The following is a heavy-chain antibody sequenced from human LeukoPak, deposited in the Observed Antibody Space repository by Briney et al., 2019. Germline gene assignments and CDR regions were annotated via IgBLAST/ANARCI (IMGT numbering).Heavy chain of an antibody. CDR3: AKDIIPFIAMVRGVLYAAFVI. J-gene: IGHJ3*02. D-gene: IGHD3-10*01. V-gene: IGHV3-23*01. Sequence: GGSLRLSCAASGFTFSSCAMSWVRQAPGKGLEWVSTIRATGGSAYYADSVKGRFTISRDDSKHTLYLQMNSLRAEDTAVYYCAKDIIPFIAMVRGVLYAAFVIWGQGTMVTVSS. CDR1: GFTFSSCA. CDR2: IRATGGSA.